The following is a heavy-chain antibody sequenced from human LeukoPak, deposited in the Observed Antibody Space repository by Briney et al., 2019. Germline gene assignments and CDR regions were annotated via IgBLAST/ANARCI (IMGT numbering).Heavy chain of an antibody. J-gene: IGHJ6*03. CDR3: ARGGYSSGWYGDSMEYDYYYYMAV. CDR1: GYTFTGYY. Sequence: ASVKVSCKASGYTFTGYYMHWVRQPPGQGLEWMGLINPNSGGTNCAQKFQGRVTMTRDTSISKPYMELSRLRSDDTAVYYCARGGYSSGWYGDSMEYDYYYYMAVWGKGTTVTISS. V-gene: IGHV1-2*02. D-gene: IGHD6-19*01. CDR2: INPNSGGT.